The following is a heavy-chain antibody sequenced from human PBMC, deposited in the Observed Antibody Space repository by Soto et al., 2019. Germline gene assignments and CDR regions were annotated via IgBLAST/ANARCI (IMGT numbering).Heavy chain of an antibody. Sequence: GGSLRLSCVASGLNFNSAWMSWVRQAPGKGLEWLAMTTQDGNDKHYVDSVRGRFTISRDNAKNSLYLQMNSLRAEDTAVYYCARDQPGYSYGYGLGYWGQGTLVTVSS. CDR2: TTQDGNDK. D-gene: IGHD5-18*01. J-gene: IGHJ4*02. V-gene: IGHV3-7*01. CDR3: ARDQPGYSYGYGLGY. CDR1: GLNFNSAW.